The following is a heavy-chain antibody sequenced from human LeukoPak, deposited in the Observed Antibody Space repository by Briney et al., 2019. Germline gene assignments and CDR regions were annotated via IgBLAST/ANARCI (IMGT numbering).Heavy chain of an antibody. J-gene: IGHJ6*02. CDR3: ARQQTYYYYGMDV. CDR2: IYYSGST. Sequence: PSETLSLTCTVSGGSISSSSYHWGWIRQPPGKGLEWIGSIYYSGSTYYNPSLKSRVTISVDTSKKKFSLKLTSVTAADTAVYYCARQQTYYYYGMDVWGQGTTVTVSS. CDR1: GGSISSSSYH. V-gene: IGHV4-39*01.